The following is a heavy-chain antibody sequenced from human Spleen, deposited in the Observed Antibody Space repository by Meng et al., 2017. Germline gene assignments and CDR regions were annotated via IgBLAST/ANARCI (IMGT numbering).Heavy chain of an antibody. D-gene: IGHD6-13*01. CDR1: GYNFPDYY. Sequence: ASVKVSCKPSGYNFPDYYIHWVRRAPGQGLEWMGRIDPKSGDTHYAQKFQGRVTMTGDTSIGTAYMELRGLTSDDTATYYCARDEDISAAGKLFGDYWGQGTLVTVSS. CDR3: ARDEDISAAGKLFGDY. J-gene: IGHJ4*02. CDR2: IDPKSGDT. V-gene: IGHV1-2*06.